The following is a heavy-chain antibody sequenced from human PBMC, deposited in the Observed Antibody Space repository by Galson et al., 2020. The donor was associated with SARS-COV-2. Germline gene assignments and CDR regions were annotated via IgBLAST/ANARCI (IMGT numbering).Heavy chain of an antibody. CDR3: ARETDDYTASGYDY. J-gene: IGHJ4*02. Sequence: QLGESLKISCEASGFTFSSSAMHWVRHPPGKGLEWVAIISYDGTTKYNSDSVKGRFTISRDISQNTLYLQMNSLRPEDTAVYYCARETDDYTASGYDYWGQGTLVTVSS. V-gene: IGHV3-30*04. CDR2: ISYDGTTK. D-gene: IGHD3-3*01. CDR1: GFTFSSSA.